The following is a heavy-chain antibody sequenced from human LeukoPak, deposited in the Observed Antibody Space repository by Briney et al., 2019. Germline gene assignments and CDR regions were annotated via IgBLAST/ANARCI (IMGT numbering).Heavy chain of an antibody. Sequence: TLSLTCXXSGGSXXSYYWSWIRQPPGKGLEWIGYIYDSGSTNYNPSLKSRVTISVDTSKNQFSLKLSSVTAADTAVYYCATRDSSSLKVDYWGQGTLVTVSS. CDR2: IYDSGST. J-gene: IGHJ4*02. D-gene: IGHD6-13*01. V-gene: IGHV4-59*08. CDR3: ATRDSSSLKVDY. CDR1: GGSXXSYY.